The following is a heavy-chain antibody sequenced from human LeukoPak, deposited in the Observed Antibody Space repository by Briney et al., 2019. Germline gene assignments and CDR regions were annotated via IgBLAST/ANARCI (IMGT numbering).Heavy chain of an antibody. V-gene: IGHV4-34*01. D-gene: IGHD5-18*01. J-gene: IGHJ4*02. CDR1: GGSFSGYY. CDR3: ASLLVDPAMAPRDY. CDR2: INHSGST. Sequence: WETLSLTCAVYGGSFSGYYWSWIRQPPGKGLEWIGEINHSGSTNYNPSLKSRVTISVDTSKNQFSLKLSSVTAADTAVYYCASLLVDPAMAPRDYWGQGTLVTVSS.